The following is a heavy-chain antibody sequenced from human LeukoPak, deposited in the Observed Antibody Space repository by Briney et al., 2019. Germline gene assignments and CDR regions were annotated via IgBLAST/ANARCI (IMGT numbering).Heavy chain of an antibody. CDR1: GYSFTSQW. CDR3: ARHVGRITAADTRWFDP. V-gene: IGHV5-51*01. Sequence: GESLKISCKGSGYSFTSQWIGWVRQMPGKGLEWMGFIYPGDPDTRYSPSFQGQVTISADKSISTAYLQWNSLKASDTAMYYCARHVGRITAADTRWFDPWGQGTLVTVSS. D-gene: IGHD6-13*01. CDR2: IYPGDPDT. J-gene: IGHJ5*02.